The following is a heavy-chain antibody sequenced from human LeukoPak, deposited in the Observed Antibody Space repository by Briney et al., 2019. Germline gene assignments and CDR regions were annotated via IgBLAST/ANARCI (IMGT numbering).Heavy chain of an antibody. D-gene: IGHD3-22*01. CDR3: ARLHYDSSGYRNDY. CDR1: GGSISSYS. J-gene: IGHJ4*02. V-gene: IGHV4-59*01. CDR2: IFYSGST. Sequence: SETLSLTCIVSGGSISSYSWTWIRQPPGKRLEWIGYIFYSGSTNYNPSLKSRVTISVDTSKNQFSLKLSSVTAADTAVYYCARLHYDSSGYRNDYWGQGTLVTVSS.